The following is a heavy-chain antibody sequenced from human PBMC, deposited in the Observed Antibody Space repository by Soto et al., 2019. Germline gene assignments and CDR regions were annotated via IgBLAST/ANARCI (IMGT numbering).Heavy chain of an antibody. V-gene: IGHV3-30-3*01. CDR2: ISYDGSNK. CDR1: GFTFSSYA. CDR3: ARTRGAYGMDV. J-gene: IGHJ6*01. D-gene: IGHD1-26*01. Sequence: GGSLRLSCAASGFTFSSYALHLVRQAPGKGLEWVAFISYDGSNKYYADSVKGRFTISRDNSKNTLYLQINSLRAEDTAVYYCARTRGAYGMDVWGQGTKVTVSS.